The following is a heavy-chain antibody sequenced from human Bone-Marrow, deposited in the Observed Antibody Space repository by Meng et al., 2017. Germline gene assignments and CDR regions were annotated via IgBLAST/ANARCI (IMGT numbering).Heavy chain of an antibody. CDR2: IYSGGST. D-gene: IGHD5-12*01. CDR3: ARDGGYGGYDEGGFDY. J-gene: IGHJ4*02. V-gene: IGHV3-66*02. CDR1: GFTFSSYA. Sequence: ESLKISCAASGFTFSSYAMSWVRQAPGKGLEWVSVIYSGGSTYYADSVKGRFTISRDNSKNTLYLQMNSLRAEDTAVYYCARDGGYGGYDEGGFDYWGQGTLVTVSS.